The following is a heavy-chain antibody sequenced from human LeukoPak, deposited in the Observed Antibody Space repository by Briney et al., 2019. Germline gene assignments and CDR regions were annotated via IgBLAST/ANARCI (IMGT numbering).Heavy chain of an antibody. CDR3: ARLSGSGPQNWFDP. V-gene: IGHV1-2*02. J-gene: IGHJ5*02. D-gene: IGHD6-19*01. CDR1: GYTFTGYY. CDR2: INPNSGGT. Sequence: GASVKVSCKASGYTFTGYYIHWVRQAPGQGLEWMGWINPNSGGTNYAQKFQGRVTMTRDTSISTAYMELSRLRSDDTAVYYCARLSGSGPQNWFDPWGQGTLVTVSS.